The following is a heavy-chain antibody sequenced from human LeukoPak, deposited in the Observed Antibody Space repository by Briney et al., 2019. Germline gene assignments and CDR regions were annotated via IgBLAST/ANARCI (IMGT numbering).Heavy chain of an antibody. CDR3: AKDGNYYDSSGYYPHYFDY. CDR1: GFTFSSYE. CDR2: ISSSGSAI. V-gene: IGHV3-48*03. J-gene: IGHJ4*02. Sequence: GGSLRLSCAASGFTFSSYEMNWVRQAPGKGLEWVSYISSSGSAIYYADSARGRFTISRDNAKNSLHLQMNSLRAEDTAVYYCAKDGNYYDSSGYYPHYFDYWGQGTLVTVSS. D-gene: IGHD3-22*01.